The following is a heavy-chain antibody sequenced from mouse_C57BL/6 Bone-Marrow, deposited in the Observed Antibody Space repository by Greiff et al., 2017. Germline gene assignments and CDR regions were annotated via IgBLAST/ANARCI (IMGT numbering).Heavy chain of an antibody. J-gene: IGHJ3*01. CDR2: IWGVGST. Sequence: VKLMESGPGLVAPSQSLSITCTVSGLSLTSYGVDRVRQSPGTGLEWLGVIWGVGSTNYNSALKSRLSISKDNSKSQVFLKMSRLQADDTAMYYCASYDYGGGFAYWGQGTLVTVSA. CDR3: ASYDYGGGFAY. CDR1: GLSLTSYG. V-gene: IGHV2-6*01. D-gene: IGHD2-4*01.